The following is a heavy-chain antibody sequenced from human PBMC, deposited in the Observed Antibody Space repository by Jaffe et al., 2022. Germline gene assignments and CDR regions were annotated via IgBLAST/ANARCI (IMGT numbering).Heavy chain of an antibody. J-gene: IGHJ4*02. CDR2: TPSDGSNK. V-gene: IGHV3-30*02. D-gene: IGHD1-1*01. CDR3: AKDYHSNWCVDF. Sequence: QVQVVESGGGVVQPGGSLRLSCAASGFTFSSYGMHWVRQAPGKGLEWVAFTPSDGSNKYYADSVKGRFTISRDNSKNTLYLQMSSLRAEDTAMYYCAKDYHSNWCVDFWGQGTLVTVSS. CDR1: GFTFSSYG.